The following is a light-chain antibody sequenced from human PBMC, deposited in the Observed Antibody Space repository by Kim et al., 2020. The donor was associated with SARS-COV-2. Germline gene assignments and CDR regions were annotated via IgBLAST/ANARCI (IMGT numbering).Light chain of an antibody. J-gene: IGLJ2*01. CDR3: TSYTSTSTLV. CDR2: DVS. V-gene: IGLV2-14*03. CDR1: SSDVGGYIF. Sequence: GQAITISCTGTSSDVGGYIFVSWYQQQPGKAPKLILYDVSHRHSGVSNRFSGSKSGNRASLTIFGLLAEDEADYYCTSYTSTSTLVFGGGTQLTVL.